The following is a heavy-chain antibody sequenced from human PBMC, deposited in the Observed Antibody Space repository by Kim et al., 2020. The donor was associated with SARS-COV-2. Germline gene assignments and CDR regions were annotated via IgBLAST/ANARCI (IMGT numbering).Heavy chain of an antibody. J-gene: IGHJ4*02. D-gene: IGHD3-22*01. V-gene: IGHV3-53*04. Sequence: AAPVKGRFTSSRHNSKNTLYLQMNSRRAEDTAVYYCARGNSSGYSYYFDYWGQGTLVTVSS. CDR3: ARGNSSGYSYYFDY.